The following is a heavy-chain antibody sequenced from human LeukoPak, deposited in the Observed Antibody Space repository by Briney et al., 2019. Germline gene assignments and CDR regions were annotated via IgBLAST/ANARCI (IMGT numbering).Heavy chain of an antibody. CDR1: GGTFSSYA. Sequence: SVKVSCKASGGTFSSYAISWVRQAPGQGLEWMGRIIPILGIANYAQKFQGRVTITADKSTSTAYMELSSLRSEDTAVYYCARSYCTNNKCYSHFDPWGQGTLVTVSS. J-gene: IGHJ5*02. V-gene: IGHV1-69*04. D-gene: IGHD2-8*01. CDR3: ARSYCTNNKCYSHFDP. CDR2: IIPILGIA.